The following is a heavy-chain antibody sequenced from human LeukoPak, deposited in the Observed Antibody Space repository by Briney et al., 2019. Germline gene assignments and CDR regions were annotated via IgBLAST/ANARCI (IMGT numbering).Heavy chain of an antibody. J-gene: IGHJ4*02. CDR3: AKDKNSGSYYGGDGFDY. D-gene: IGHD1-26*01. CDR2: ISWDGGST. CDR1: GFTFDDYT. V-gene: IGHV3-43*01. Sequence: GGSPRLSCAASGFTFDDYTMHWVRQAPGKGLEWVSLISWDGGSTYYADSVKGRFTISRDNSKNSLYLQMNSLRTEDTALYYCAKDKNSGSYYGGDGFDYWGQGTLVTVSS.